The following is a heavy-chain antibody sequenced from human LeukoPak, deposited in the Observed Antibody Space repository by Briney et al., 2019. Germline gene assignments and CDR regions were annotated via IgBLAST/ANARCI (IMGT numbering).Heavy chain of an antibody. V-gene: IGHV4-59*01. J-gene: IGHJ5*02. CDR3: ARWRGSSSWSNWFDP. Sequence: SETLSLTCTVSGGSISSYYWSWIRQPPGKGLEWIGYIYYSGSTNYNPSLKSRVTISVDTSKNQFSLKLSSMTAADTAVYYCARWRGSSSWSNWFDPWGQGTLVTVSS. CDR2: IYYSGST. D-gene: IGHD6-13*01. CDR1: GGSISSYY.